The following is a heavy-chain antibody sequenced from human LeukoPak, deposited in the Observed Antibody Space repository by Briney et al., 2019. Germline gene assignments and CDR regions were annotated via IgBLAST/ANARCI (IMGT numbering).Heavy chain of an antibody. CDR3: ARDGRRGPNYYYNYYMDV. J-gene: IGHJ6*03. CDR1: GGSISSSSYY. Sequence: SETLSLTCTVSGGSISSSSYYWGWIRQPPGKGLEWIGSIYYSGSTYYNPSLKSRVTISVDTSKNQFSLKLSSVTAADTAVYYCARDGRRGPNYYYNYYMDVWGKGTTVTVSS. D-gene: IGHD1-1*01. V-gene: IGHV4-39*07. CDR2: IYYSGST.